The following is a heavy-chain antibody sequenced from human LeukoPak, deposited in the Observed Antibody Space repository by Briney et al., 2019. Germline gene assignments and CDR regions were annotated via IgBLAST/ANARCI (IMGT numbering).Heavy chain of an antibody. CDR3: ARLVRIVVVPAAIRYYYYGMDV. V-gene: IGHV4-34*01. CDR2: INHSGST. CDR1: GGSFSGYY. D-gene: IGHD2-2*02. J-gene: IGHJ6*02. Sequence: SETLSLTCAVYGGSFSGYYWSWIHQPPGKGLEWIGEINHSGSTNYNPSLKSRVTISVDTSKNQFSLKLSSVTAADTAVYYCARLVRIVVVPAAIRYYYYGMDVWGQGTTVTVSS.